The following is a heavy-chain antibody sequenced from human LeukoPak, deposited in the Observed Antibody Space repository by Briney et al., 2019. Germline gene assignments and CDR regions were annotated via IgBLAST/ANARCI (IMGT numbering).Heavy chain of an antibody. CDR3: ARLRGGYYFDY. CDR2: INSDGITT. Sequence: GGSLRLSCAASGFTFSSYWMYWVRQAPGKGLVWVSRINSDGITTNYADYVKGRFTISRDNAKNTLYLQMNSLRAEDTAVYYCARLRGGYYFDYWGQGTLVTVSS. J-gene: IGHJ4*02. V-gene: IGHV3-74*01. CDR1: GFTFSSYW.